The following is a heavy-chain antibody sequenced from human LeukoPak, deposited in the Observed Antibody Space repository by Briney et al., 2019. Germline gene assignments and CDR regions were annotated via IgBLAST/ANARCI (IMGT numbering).Heavy chain of an antibody. CDR3: AATLVGELPRT. D-gene: IGHD1-26*01. CDR1: GFTFTSSA. Sequence: TSVKVSYKASGFTFTSSAVQWVRQARGQRLEWIGWIVVGSGNTNYAQKFQERVTITRDMSTSTAYMELSSLRSEDTAVYYCAATLVGELPRTWGQGTLVTVSS. CDR2: IVVGSGNT. J-gene: IGHJ5*02. V-gene: IGHV1-58*01.